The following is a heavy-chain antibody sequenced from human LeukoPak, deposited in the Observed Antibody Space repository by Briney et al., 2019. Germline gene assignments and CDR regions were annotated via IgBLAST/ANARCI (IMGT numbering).Heavy chain of an antibody. Sequence: PGGSLRLSCAASGFTFDDYAMQWVRQAPGKGLEWVSGISWNSGSIGYADSVKGRFTTSRANAKNSLYLQMNSLRAEDTALYYCAKESPVHYGMDVWGQGTTVTVSS. CDR1: GFTFDDYA. V-gene: IGHV3-9*01. CDR3: AKESPVHYGMDV. J-gene: IGHJ6*02. CDR2: ISWNSGSI.